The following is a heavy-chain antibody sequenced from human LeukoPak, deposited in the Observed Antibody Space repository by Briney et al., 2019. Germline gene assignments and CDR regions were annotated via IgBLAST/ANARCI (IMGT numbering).Heavy chain of an antibody. J-gene: IGHJ5*02. CDR3: ARGATYSSGWTWFDP. V-gene: IGHV6-1*01. CDR2: TYYRSKWYN. Sequence: SQTLSLTCAIPGDSVSSNSAAWNRIRQSPSRGLEWLGRTYYRSKWYNDYAVSVKSRITINPDTSKNQFSLQLNSVTPEDTAVYYCARGATYSSGWTWFDPWGQGTLVTVSS. CDR1: GDSVSSNSAA. D-gene: IGHD6-19*01.